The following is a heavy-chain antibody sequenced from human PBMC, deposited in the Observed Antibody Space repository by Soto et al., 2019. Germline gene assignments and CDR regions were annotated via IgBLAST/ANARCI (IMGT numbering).Heavy chain of an antibody. D-gene: IGHD5-12*01. V-gene: IGHV1-69*13. J-gene: IGHJ6*02. CDR2: IIPIFGPA. CDR1: GYTFTSYG. Sequence: GAAVKVSWKAFGYTFTSYGISWGRQAPGQGDGWMGGIIPIFGPANYAQKFQGSVTITADESTSTAYMELSSLRSEDTAVYYCATISIEMATIGLYYYYGMDVWGQGTTVTVSS. CDR3: ATISIEMATIGLYYYYGMDV.